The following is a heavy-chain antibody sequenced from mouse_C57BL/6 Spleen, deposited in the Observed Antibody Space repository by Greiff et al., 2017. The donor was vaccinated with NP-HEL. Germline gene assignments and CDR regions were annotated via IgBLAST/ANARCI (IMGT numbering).Heavy chain of an antibody. Sequence: EVQLVESGGGLVQSGRSLRLSCATSGFTFSDFYMEWVRQAPGKGLEWIAASRNKANDYTTEYSASVKGRFIVSRDTSQSILYLQMNALRAEDTAIYYCARDADDYDAGFAYWGQGTLVTVSA. CDR1: GFTFSDFY. J-gene: IGHJ3*01. CDR2: SRNKANDYTT. V-gene: IGHV7-1*01. CDR3: ARDADDYDAGFAY. D-gene: IGHD2-4*01.